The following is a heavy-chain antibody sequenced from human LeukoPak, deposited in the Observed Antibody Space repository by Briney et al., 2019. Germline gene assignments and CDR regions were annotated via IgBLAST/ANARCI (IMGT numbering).Heavy chain of an antibody. D-gene: IGHD6-19*01. Sequence: GGSLRLSCAASGFTFSSYGMHWVRQAPGKGLEWVARLVYDERSDYANSVKGRFSISRDNSKNTLFLDMSDLRVEDTAVYYCARDLSAAFDFWGQGVLVTVSS. J-gene: IGHJ4*02. CDR3: ARDLSAAFDF. V-gene: IGHV3-30*03. CDR2: LVYDERS. CDR1: GFTFSSYG.